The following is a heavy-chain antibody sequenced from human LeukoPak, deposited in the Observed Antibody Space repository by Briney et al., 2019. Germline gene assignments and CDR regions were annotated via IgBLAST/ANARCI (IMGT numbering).Heavy chain of an antibody. V-gene: IGHV3-21*01. CDR1: GFTFNNYR. CDR3: ASTLYCSSTSCSGPYNWFDP. CDR2: ISTTSSYI. D-gene: IGHD2-2*01. Sequence: PGGSLRLSCAASGFTFNNYRLSWVRQAPGKGLEWVSSISTTSSYIYYADSVKGRFTISRDNAKNSLYLQMNSLRAEDTAVYYCASTLYCSSTSCSGPYNWFDPWGQGTLVTVSS. J-gene: IGHJ5*02.